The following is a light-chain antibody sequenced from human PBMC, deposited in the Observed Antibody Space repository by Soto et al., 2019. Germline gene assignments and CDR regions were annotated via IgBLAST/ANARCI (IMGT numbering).Light chain of an antibody. V-gene: IGKV3-11*01. J-gene: IGKJ2*02. CDR2: DAS. CDR1: QSVSNF. CDR3: QKRSEWPST. Sequence: EIVLTQSPASLSLSPGERATLSCRASQSVSNFLVWYQQKPGQAPRLLIFDASNRATGIPARFSGSGSGTDFTLTISSLEPEDFAIYYCQKRSEWPSTFGQGTTLEMK.